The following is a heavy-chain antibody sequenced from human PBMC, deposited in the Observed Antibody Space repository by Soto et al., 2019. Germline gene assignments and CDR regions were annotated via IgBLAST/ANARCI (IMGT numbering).Heavy chain of an antibody. J-gene: IGHJ5*02. CDR1: GGSISSGGYY. Sequence: QVQLQESGPGLVKPSQTLSLTCTVSGGSISSGGYYWSWIRQHPGKGLEWIGYIYYSGSTYYNPSLKSRVTISVDTSKNQFSLKLSSVTAADTAVYYCARGPSREGVGVTAYNWFDPWGQGTLVTVSS. CDR2: IYYSGST. V-gene: IGHV4-31*03. CDR3: ARGPSREGVGVTAYNWFDP. D-gene: IGHD1-26*01.